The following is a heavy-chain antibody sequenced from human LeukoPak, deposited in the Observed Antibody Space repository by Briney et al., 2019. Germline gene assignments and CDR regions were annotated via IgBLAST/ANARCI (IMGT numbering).Heavy chain of an antibody. Sequence: SVNVSCKASVGTFSSYAISWVRQAPGQGLEWMGGIIPIFGTANYAQKFQGRVTITADKSTSTADMELSSLRSEDTAVYYCARDFGYSSSWYNYFDYWGQGTLVTVSS. CDR1: VGTFSSYA. CDR3: ARDFGYSSSWYNYFDY. CDR2: IIPIFGTA. V-gene: IGHV1-69*06. D-gene: IGHD6-13*01. J-gene: IGHJ4*02.